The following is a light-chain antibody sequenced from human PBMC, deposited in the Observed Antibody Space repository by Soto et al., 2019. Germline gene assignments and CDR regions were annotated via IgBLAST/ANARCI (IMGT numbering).Light chain of an antibody. V-gene: IGKV3-11*01. CDR1: QSVSRY. CDR2: DAS. Sequence: ILFTQCPATLSLSPGERATLSCRASQSVSRYLAWYQQKPGQAPRLLIYDASNWASGVPARFSGSGSATDFTLTISSLQPEDFAIYYCQQRNNWPITFGQGTRLEIK. CDR3: QQRNNWPIT. J-gene: IGKJ5*01.